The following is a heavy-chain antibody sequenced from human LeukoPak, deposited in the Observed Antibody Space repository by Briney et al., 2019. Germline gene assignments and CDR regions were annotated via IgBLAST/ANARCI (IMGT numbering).Heavy chain of an antibody. CDR1: GFTFSSYA. J-gene: IGHJ4*02. D-gene: IGHD3-22*01. CDR2: ISYDGSNK. Sequence: GGSPRLSCAASGFTFSSYAMHWVRQAPGKGLEWVAVISYDGSNKYYADSVKGRFTISRDNSKNTLYLQMNSLGAEDTAVYYCAREAYYYDSSGFDYWGQGTLVTVSS. CDR3: AREAYYYDSSGFDY. V-gene: IGHV3-30-3*01.